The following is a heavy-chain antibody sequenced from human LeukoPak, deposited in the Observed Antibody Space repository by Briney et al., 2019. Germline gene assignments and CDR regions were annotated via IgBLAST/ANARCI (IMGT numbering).Heavy chain of an antibody. J-gene: IGHJ5*02. Sequence: SETLSLTCAVYGGSLNGHYWSWIRQPLGKGLEWIGEGSESGGTKFNPSLKSRVTISADTSKNQFSLKMKSVTAADTAVYYCAKNGQSGFSFDPWGQGTLVTVSS. V-gene: IGHV4-34*01. CDR1: GGSLNGHY. CDR3: AKNGQSGFSFDP. CDR2: GSESGGT. D-gene: IGHD3-3*01.